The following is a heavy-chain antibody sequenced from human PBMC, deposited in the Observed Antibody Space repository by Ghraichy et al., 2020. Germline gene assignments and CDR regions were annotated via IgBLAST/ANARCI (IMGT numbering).Heavy chain of an antibody. D-gene: IGHD3-10*01. CDR1: GGTFSSFV. J-gene: IGHJ6*02. CDR2: IIPLFGTA. Sequence: SVKVSCKAAGGTFSSFVISWVRQAPGQGLEWMGEIIPLFGTASYAQKFQGRVTITADKFTSTVYMELSSLRSEDTAVFYCARFLDGFGERQRYYAMDVWGQGTTVTVSS. CDR3: ARFLDGFGERQRYYAMDV. V-gene: IGHV1-69*06.